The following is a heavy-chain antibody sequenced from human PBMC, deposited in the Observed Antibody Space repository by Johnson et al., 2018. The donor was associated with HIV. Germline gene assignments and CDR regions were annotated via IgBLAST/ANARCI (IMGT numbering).Heavy chain of an antibody. CDR1: GFTVSSNY. D-gene: IGHD3-10*01. CDR3: ARAEIYEGRVGDFAFDI. J-gene: IGHJ3*02. Sequence: VQLVESGGGLVQPGGSLRLSCAASGFTVSSNYMSWVRQAPGKGLEWVPVIYSGGSTYYADSVKGRFTISRENSKNTLYLQINSLRAEDSALYYCARAEIYEGRVGDFAFDIWGQGTMVTVSS. V-gene: IGHV3-66*01. CDR2: IYSGGST.